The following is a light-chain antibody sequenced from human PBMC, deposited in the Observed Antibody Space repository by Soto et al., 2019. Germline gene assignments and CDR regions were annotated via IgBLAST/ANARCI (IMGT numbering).Light chain of an antibody. CDR3: SSYTNKDTLV. Sequence: QAVVTQPASVSGSPGQSITISCTGTSSDVGGYDHVSWYQQHPGKAPKLIIYDVTVRPSGISPRFSGSKSDNTASLAVSGLQPEDEADYYCSSYTNKDTLVFGGGTQLTVL. CDR1: SSDVGGYDH. CDR2: DVT. V-gene: IGLV2-14*03. J-gene: IGLJ3*02.